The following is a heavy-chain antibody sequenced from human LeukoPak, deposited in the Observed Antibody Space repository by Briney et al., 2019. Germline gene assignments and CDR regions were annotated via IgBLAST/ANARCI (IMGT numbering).Heavy chain of an antibody. J-gene: IGHJ4*02. Sequence: SGGSLRLSCAASGFTFSSYGMHWVRQAPGKGLEWVAFIRYDGSNKYYADSVKGRFTISRDNSKNTLYLQINSLRAEDTAVYYCAKEYSGYDYAFDYWGQGTLVTVSS. CDR1: GFTFSSYG. V-gene: IGHV3-30*02. CDR2: IRYDGSNK. D-gene: IGHD5-12*01. CDR3: AKEYSGYDYAFDY.